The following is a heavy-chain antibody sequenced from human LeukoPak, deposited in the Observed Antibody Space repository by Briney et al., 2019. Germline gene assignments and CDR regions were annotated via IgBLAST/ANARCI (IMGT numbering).Heavy chain of an antibody. J-gene: IGHJ4*02. CDR1: GCTFSSYA. V-gene: IGHV1-69*13. D-gene: IGHD3-10*01. Sequence: SVKVSCKSSGCTFSSYAISWVRQAPGQGLEWMGGIIPIFGTANYAQKFQGRVTITADESTSTAYMELSSLRSEDTAVYYCASEYGSGSPFDYWGQGTLVTVSS. CDR2: IIPIFGTA. CDR3: ASEYGSGSPFDY.